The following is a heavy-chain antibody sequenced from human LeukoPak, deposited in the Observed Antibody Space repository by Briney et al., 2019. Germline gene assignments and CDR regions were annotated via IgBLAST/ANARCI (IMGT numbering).Heavy chain of an antibody. V-gene: IGHV4-39*01. Sequence: SETLSLTCTVSGGSISSSSYYWGWIRQPPGKGLEWIGSIYYSGSTYYNPSLKSRVTISVDTSKNQFSLKLSSVTAADTAVYYCAADPVVAAFVDYWGQGTLVTVSS. CDR3: AADPVVAAFVDY. CDR1: GGSISSSSYY. J-gene: IGHJ4*02. CDR2: IYYSGST. D-gene: IGHD2-15*01.